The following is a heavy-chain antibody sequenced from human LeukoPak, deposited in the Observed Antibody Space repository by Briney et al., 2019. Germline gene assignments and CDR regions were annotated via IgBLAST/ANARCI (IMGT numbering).Heavy chain of an antibody. V-gene: IGHV3-7*01. Sequence: PGGSLRLSCAASGFTFSSYWMSWVRQAPGKGLEWVANIKQDGSEKYYVDSVKGRFTISRDNAKNSLYLQMNSLRAEDTAVYYCARDAYSSSWYYYYGMDVWGQGTTVTVSS. CDR3: ARDAYSSSWYYYYGMDV. D-gene: IGHD6-13*01. J-gene: IGHJ6*02. CDR2: IKQDGSEK. CDR1: GFTFSSYW.